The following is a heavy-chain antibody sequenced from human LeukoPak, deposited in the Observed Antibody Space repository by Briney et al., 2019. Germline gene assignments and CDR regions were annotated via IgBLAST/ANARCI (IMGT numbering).Heavy chain of an antibody. J-gene: IGHJ6*02. CDR3: ARDLEYYYYGMDV. CDR1: GFTFSSYA. V-gene: IGHV3-30-3*01. CDR2: ISYDGSNK. Sequence: GGSLRLSCAASGFTFSSYAMHWVRQAPGKGLEWVAVISYDGSNKYYADSVKGRFTISRDNSKNTLYLQMNSLRAEGTAVYYCARDLEYYYYGMDVWGQGTTVTVSS.